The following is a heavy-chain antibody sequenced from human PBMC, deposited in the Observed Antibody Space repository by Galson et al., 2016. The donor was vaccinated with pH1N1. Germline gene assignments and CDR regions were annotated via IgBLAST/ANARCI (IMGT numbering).Heavy chain of an antibody. CDR3: ASPPPSSGHVNYYYYMDV. CDR1: GGTLTRYA. D-gene: IGHD3-3*01. CDR2: IIPVFGAA. J-gene: IGHJ6*03. Sequence: GGTLTRYAISWVRQAPGQGLEWMGGIIPVFGAATYAQKFQGRVTITADKSADTAYMELSSLRSEDTAVYYCASPPPSSGHVNYYYYMDVWGQGALVTVSS. V-gene: IGHV1-69*06.